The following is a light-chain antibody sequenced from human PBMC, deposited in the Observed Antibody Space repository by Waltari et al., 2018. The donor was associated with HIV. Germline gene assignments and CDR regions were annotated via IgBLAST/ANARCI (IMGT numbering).Light chain of an antibody. CDR2: MND. J-gene: IGLJ2*01. CDR1: ASNIGTHS. Sequence: QSVVTQPPSASGTPGQRVPISCSATASNIGTHSFIWYQHFPGTAPKLLIYMNDQRPSGVPGRFSGSQSGTSASLAISGLQYDDEADYYCAVWDDSLGGAVFGGGTKLTVL. V-gene: IGLV1-47*01. CDR3: AVWDDSLGGAV.